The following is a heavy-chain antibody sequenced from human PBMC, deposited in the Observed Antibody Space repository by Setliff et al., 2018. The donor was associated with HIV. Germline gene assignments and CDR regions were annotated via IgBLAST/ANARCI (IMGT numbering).Heavy chain of an antibody. D-gene: IGHD5-18*01. V-gene: IGHV4-31*02. Sequence: SETLSLTCTVSGGSISSGVYYWSWFRQHPGKGLEWIGYIYYSGSTYYTPSLKSRVTMSVDTSKNQFSLKLSSVTAADTAVYYCARGTSDTAMESYYFDYWGQGTLVTVSS. CDR2: IYYSGST. J-gene: IGHJ4*02. CDR3: ARGTSDTAMESYYFDY. CDR1: GGSISSGVYY.